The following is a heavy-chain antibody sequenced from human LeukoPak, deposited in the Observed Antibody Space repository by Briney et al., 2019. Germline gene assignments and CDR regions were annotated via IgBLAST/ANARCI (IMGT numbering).Heavy chain of an antibody. CDR2: ISGSGGST. Sequence: GGSLRLSCAASGFNFSSYAMSWVRQAPGKGLEWVSAISGSGGSTYYADSVKGRFTISRDNSKNTLYLQMNSLRAEDTAVYYCAKDELIMGENWFDPWGQGTLVTVSS. D-gene: IGHD3-16*01. CDR3: AKDELIMGENWFDP. CDR1: GFNFSSYA. V-gene: IGHV3-23*01. J-gene: IGHJ5*02.